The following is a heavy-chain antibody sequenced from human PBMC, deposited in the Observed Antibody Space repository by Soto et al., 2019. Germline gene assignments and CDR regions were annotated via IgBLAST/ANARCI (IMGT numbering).Heavy chain of an antibody. CDR2: INSDGSST. Sequence: PGGSLRLSCAASGFTFSSYWMHWVRQAPGKGLVWVSRINSDGSSTSYADSVKGRFTISRDNAKNTLYLQTNSLRAEDTAVYYCARWLQLPYYYYGMDVWGQGTTVTVSS. J-gene: IGHJ6*02. CDR3: ARWLQLPYYYYGMDV. D-gene: IGHD5-12*01. V-gene: IGHV3-74*01. CDR1: GFTFSSYW.